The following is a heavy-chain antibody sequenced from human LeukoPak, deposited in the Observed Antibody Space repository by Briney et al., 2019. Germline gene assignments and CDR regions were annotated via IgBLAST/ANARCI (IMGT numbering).Heavy chain of an antibody. J-gene: IGHJ5*02. CDR1: GGSVSSGSYY. CDR3: AMIQLFRYGWFDP. V-gene: IGHV4-61*01. CDR2: IYYSGST. Sequence: SETLSLTCTVSGGSVSSGSYYWSWIRQPPGKGLEWIGYIYYSGSTNYNPSLKSRVTISVDTSKNQFSLKLSSVTAADTAVYYCAMIQLFRYGWFDPWGQGTLVTVSS. D-gene: IGHD5-18*01.